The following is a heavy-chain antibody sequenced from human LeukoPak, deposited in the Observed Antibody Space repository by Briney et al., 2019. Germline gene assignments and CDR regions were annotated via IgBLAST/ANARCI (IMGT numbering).Heavy chain of an antibody. CDR1: GGTFSSYA. J-gene: IGHJ3*02. D-gene: IGHD3-10*01. Sequence: ASVKVSCKASGGTFSSYAISWVRQAPGQGLEWMGRIIPIFGTANYAQKFQGRVTITTDESTSTAYMELSSLRSEDTAVYYCAPAPITMVRGVITSDAFDIWSQGTMVTVSS. CDR2: IIPIFGTA. V-gene: IGHV1-69*05. CDR3: APAPITMVRGVITSDAFDI.